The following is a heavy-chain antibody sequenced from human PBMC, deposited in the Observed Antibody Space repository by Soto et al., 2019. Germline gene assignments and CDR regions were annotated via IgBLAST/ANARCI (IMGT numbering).Heavy chain of an antibody. V-gene: IGHV3-23*01. CDR2: ISGSGGST. D-gene: IGHD3-10*01. Sequence: PGGSLRLSCAASGFTFSSYAMSWVRQAPGKGLEWVSAISGSGGSTYYADSVKGRFTISRDNSKNTLYLQMNSLRAEDTAVYYCARGSGSYSRQWHFDYWGQGTLVTVSS. CDR3: ARGSGSYSRQWHFDY. CDR1: GFTFSSYA. J-gene: IGHJ4*02.